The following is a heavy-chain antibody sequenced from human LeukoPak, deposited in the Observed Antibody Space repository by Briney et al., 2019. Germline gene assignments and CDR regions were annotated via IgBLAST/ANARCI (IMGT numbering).Heavy chain of an antibody. Sequence: PGRSLRLSCAASGFTLSSYGMHWVRQAPGKGLEWVAMISYDGSNKYFVDSVKGRCTISRDNSKNTLYLQMNSLRAEDTAVYYCAKAHYDVLTGPSGYFDYWGQGTLVTVSS. D-gene: IGHD3-9*01. CDR1: GFTLSSYG. CDR3: AKAHYDVLTGPSGYFDY. J-gene: IGHJ4*02. CDR2: ISYDGSNK. V-gene: IGHV3-30*18.